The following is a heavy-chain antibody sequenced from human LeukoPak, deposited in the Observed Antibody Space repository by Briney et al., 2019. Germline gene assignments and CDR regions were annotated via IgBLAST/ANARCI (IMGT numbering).Heavy chain of an antibody. CDR1: GFTFNSYA. D-gene: IGHD6-19*01. J-gene: IGHJ4*02. CDR2: ISGSGGSA. V-gene: IGHV3-23*01. Sequence: GGSLRLSCAASGFTFNSYAMYWVRQAPGKGLEWVSGISGSGGSAHYADSVKGRFTISRDNSKNTAYLQMDSLRVEDTAVYYCGKTTTGYSSGRFPGWPVDYWGQGTLVTVSS. CDR3: GKTTTGYSSGRFPGWPVDY.